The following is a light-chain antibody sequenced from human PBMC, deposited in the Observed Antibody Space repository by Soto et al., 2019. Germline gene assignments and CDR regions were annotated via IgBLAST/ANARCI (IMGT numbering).Light chain of an antibody. CDR3: CSFAGSFYV. J-gene: IGLJ1*01. CDR1: GSDVGGYNY. V-gene: IGLV2-11*01. Sequence: QSVLTQPHSVSGSPGQSVALSCTGTGSDVGGYNYVSWYQQHPGKAPKLIIYDVNKRPSGVPDRFSGSKSGNTASLTISGLQSEDEADYYCCSFAGSFYVFGTGTKVTVL. CDR2: DVN.